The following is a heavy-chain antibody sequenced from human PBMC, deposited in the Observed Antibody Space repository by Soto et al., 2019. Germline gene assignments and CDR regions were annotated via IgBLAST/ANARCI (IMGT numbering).Heavy chain of an antibody. CDR3: AREEGSNYYWFDP. CDR2: IIPISGTA. Sequence: QVQLVQSGAAVKKPASSVKVSCKASGGTFSSYAISWVRQAPGQGLEWMGGIIPISGTANYAQKFQGRVTITADEVRSTAYRELSSLRSEDTAVYYWAREEGSNYYWFDPCGEGTRVAVS. D-gene: IGHD4-4*01. CDR1: GGTFSSYA. J-gene: IGHJ5*02. V-gene: IGHV1-69*01.